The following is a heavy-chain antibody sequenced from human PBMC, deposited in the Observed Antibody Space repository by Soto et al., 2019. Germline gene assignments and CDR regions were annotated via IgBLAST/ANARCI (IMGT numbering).Heavy chain of an antibody. CDR2: ISGSGGST. J-gene: IGHJ4*02. CDR3: AKGVWLVRGNYFDY. Sequence: EVQLLESGGGLVQPGGSLRLSCAASGFTFSSYAMSWVRQAPGKGLAWVSGISGSGGSTYYADSVKGRFTISRDNSKNTLYLHVNSLRAEDTAVCYCAKGVWLVRGNYFDYWGQGTLVTVSS. V-gene: IGHV3-23*01. CDR1: GFTFSSYA. D-gene: IGHD6-19*01.